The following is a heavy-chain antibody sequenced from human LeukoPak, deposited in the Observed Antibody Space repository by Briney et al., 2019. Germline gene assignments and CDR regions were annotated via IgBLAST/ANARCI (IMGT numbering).Heavy chain of an antibody. CDR3: AHSLGYCSGGSCYSYWFDP. D-gene: IGHD2-15*01. V-gene: IGHV2-5*02. CDR1: GFSLSTSGVG. CDR2: IYWDDDK. J-gene: IGHJ5*02. Sequence: SGPTLVKPTQTLTLTCTFSGFSLSTSGVGVGWIRQPPGKALEWLALIYWDDDKRYSPSLKSRLTITKDTSKNQVVLTMTNMDPVDTATYYCAHSLGYCSGGSCYSYWFDPWGQGTLVTVSS.